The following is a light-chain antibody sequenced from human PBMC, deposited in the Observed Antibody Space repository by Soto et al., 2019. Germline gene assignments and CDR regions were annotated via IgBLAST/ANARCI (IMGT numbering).Light chain of an antibody. CDR2: GNS. CDR1: SSSMGAGYD. J-gene: IGLJ3*02. V-gene: IGLV1-40*01. Sequence: QSVMTQPPSVSGAPGQRVTISCTGSSSSMGAGYDVHWYQQLPGTAPKLLIFGNSDRPSGVPDRFSGFKSGTSASLAIAGLQAQDEADYFCQSYDSSLSTWVFGGGTKVTVL. CDR3: QSYDSSLSTWV.